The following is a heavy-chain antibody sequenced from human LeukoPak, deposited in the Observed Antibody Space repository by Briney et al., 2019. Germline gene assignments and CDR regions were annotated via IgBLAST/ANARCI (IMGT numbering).Heavy chain of an antibody. Sequence: SETLCLTCAVYGGSFSGYYWSWIRQPPGKGLEWVGDINHSGSTNYNPSLKSRVTISVDTSKTQFSLKLSSVTAADTAVYYGARAHDSSGYFLFWGQGTLVTVSS. V-gene: IGHV4-34*01. CDR3: ARAHDSSGYFLF. D-gene: IGHD3-22*01. J-gene: IGHJ4*02. CDR1: GGSFSGYY. CDR2: INHSGST.